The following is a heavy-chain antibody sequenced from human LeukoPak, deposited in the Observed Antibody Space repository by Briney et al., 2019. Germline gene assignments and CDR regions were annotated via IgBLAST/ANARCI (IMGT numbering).Heavy chain of an antibody. Sequence: PGGPLRLSCAPSEFTFSKYWMIWVRQAPGRGLQWLAHIKEDGSEKYYVDSVKGRFIISRDNAKNSLYLEMNSLRGEDTAVYYCATLLPMDVWGTGTTVTVSS. CDR2: IKEDGSEK. D-gene: IGHD2-21*01. CDR1: EFTFSKYW. CDR3: ATLLPMDV. J-gene: IGHJ6*03. V-gene: IGHV3-7*01.